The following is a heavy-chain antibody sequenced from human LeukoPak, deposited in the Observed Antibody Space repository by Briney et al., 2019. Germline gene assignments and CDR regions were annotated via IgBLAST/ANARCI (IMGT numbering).Heavy chain of an antibody. V-gene: IGHV4-4*02. J-gene: IGHJ3*02. Sequence: PSGTVSLTCGVSGGSISNTNWWTWVRQPPGKGLEWIGEVNLQGSTNYNPSLKSRLTISIDTSENQFSLKLSSVTATDTAAYYCAREYSSSSGRRAFDIWGQGTMVTVSS. CDR1: GGSISNTNW. CDR3: AREYSSSSGRRAFDI. D-gene: IGHD6-6*01. CDR2: VNLQGST.